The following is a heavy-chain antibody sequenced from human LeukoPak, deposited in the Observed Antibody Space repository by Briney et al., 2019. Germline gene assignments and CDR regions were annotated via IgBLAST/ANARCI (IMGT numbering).Heavy chain of an antibody. V-gene: IGHV4-39*07. D-gene: IGHD1-1*01. CDR1: GGSISSSSYY. J-gene: IGHJ4*02. CDR3: ARDRDLENFDY. CDR2: IYYSGST. Sequence: SETLSLTCTVSGGSISSSSYYWGWIRQPPGKGLEWIGSIYYSGSTYYNPSLKSRVTISVDTSKNQFSLKLSSVTAADTAVYYCARDRDLENFDYWGRGTLVTVSS.